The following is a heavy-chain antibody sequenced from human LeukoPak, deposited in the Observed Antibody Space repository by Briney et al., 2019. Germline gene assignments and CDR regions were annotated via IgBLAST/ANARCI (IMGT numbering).Heavy chain of an antibody. CDR3: ARASNSPFDY. V-gene: IGHV3-48*03. CDR1: GFTFSNYE. CDR2: IYTDSTI. Sequence: GGSLRLSCAASGFTFSNYEMSWVRQAPGRGLEWVSHIYTDSTINQADSVKGRFTISRDNAKNSLYLQMNSLRAEDTAVYYCARASNSPFDYWGQGTLVTVSS. J-gene: IGHJ4*02. D-gene: IGHD2-21*01.